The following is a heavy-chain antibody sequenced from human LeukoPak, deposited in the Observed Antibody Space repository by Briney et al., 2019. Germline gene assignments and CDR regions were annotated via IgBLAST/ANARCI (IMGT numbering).Heavy chain of an antibody. V-gene: IGHV3-48*01. J-gene: IGHJ4*02. CDR1: GFTFSSYS. CDR3: ARWSSSWYFDY. Sequence: GGSLRLSCAASGFTFSSYSMNWVRQAPGKGLEWVSYISSSSSTIYYADSVKGRFTISRDNSKNTLYLQMNSLRAEDTAVYYCARWSSSWYFDYWGQGTLVTVSS. CDR2: ISSSSSTI. D-gene: IGHD6-13*01.